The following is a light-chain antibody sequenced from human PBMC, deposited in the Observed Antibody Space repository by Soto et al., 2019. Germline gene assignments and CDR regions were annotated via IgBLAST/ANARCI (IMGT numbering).Light chain of an antibody. CDR3: LQVNNLPRT. CDR2: GAS. Sequence: TRCPATMSESPAARAALAGRASQSVSSDLAWYQQKPGQAPKLLIYGASTRPTGIPARFSGSGSGTEFTLTISSLQSEDFAIYYCLQVNNLPRTFGGGTKVDIK. J-gene: IGKJ4*01. V-gene: IGKV3-15*01. CDR1: QSVSSD.